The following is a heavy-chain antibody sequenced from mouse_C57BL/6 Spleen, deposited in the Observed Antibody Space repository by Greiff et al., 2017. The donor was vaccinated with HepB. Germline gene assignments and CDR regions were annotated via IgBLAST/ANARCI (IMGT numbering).Heavy chain of an antibody. CDR2: IYPGDGDT. D-gene: IGHD1-1*01. CDR1: GYAFSSSW. Sequence: VKLQESGPELVKPGASVKISCKASGYAFSSSWMNWVKQRPGKGLEWIGRIYPGDGDTNYNGKFKGKATLTADKSSSTAYMQLSSLTSEDSAVYFCARRGTTVAVDYWGQGTTLTVSS. CDR3: ARRGTTVAVDY. V-gene: IGHV1-82*01. J-gene: IGHJ2*01.